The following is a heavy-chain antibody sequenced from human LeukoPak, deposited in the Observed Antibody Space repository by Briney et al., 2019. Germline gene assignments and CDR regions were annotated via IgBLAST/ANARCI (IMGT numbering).Heavy chain of an antibody. CDR3: ARDQGNYYDSSGYYP. CDR2: INAGNGNT. J-gene: IGHJ5*02. V-gene: IGHV1-3*01. Sequence: GASVKVSCKASGYTFTSYGISWVRQAPGQRLEWMGWINAGNGNTKYSQKFQGRVTITRDTSASTAYMELRSLRSDDTAVYYRARDQGNYYDSSGYYPWGQGTLVTVSS. D-gene: IGHD3-22*01. CDR1: GYTFTSYG.